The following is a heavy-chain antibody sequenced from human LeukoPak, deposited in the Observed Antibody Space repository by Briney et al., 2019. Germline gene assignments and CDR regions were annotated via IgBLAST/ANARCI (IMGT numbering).Heavy chain of an antibody. Sequence: GGSLRLSCAASGFTFSSYAMHWVRQAPGKGLEWVAVISYDGSNKYYADSVKGRFTIFRDNSKNTLYLQMNSLRAEDTAVYYCARGYSYGFDYWGQGTLVTVSS. D-gene: IGHD5-18*01. CDR1: GFTFSSYA. V-gene: IGHV3-30*04. J-gene: IGHJ4*02. CDR3: ARGYSYGFDY. CDR2: ISYDGSNK.